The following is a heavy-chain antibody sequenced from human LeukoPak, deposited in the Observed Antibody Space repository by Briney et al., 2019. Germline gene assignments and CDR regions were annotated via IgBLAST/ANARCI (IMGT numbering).Heavy chain of an antibody. J-gene: IGHJ4*02. CDR1: SFTFSSYA. D-gene: IGHD3-16*01. V-gene: IGHV3-23*01. CDR3: ARGSSVLGGFDY. CDR2: LRGNGDT. Sequence: PGGSLTLSCAASSFTFSSYAMSWVREAPARGLEWLSSLRGNGDTFYADSVKGRFTLSRDEFRNTVYLQLNNLSVEDSAVYYCARGSSVLGGFDYWGQGTLVTVSS.